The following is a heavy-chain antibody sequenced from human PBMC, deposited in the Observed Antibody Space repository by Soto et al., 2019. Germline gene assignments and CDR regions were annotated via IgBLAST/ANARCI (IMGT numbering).Heavy chain of an antibody. V-gene: IGHV4-59*03. J-gene: IGHJ4*02. CDR3: SGAYWYSEY. CDR2: IYYNGNT. D-gene: IGHD2-8*02. CDR1: GGSISNHY. Sequence: QVQLQESGPGLVKPSETLSLTCSVSGGSISNHYWSWIRQPPGKGLEWIGYIYYNGNTNYNPSLKSRVNLLGDTAGKPISLKLTTVTAAGTAGLYLSGAYWYSEYLGQGTLVTVSS.